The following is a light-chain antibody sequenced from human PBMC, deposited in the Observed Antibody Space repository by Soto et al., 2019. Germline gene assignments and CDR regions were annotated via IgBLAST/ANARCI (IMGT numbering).Light chain of an antibody. Sequence: QSALTKPPAAYGYPGQSVTISCTGTSSDFGGYNYVSWYQQHPGKAPKLMIYEVSTRRSGVPDRFSGSKSGNTASLTVAGLQAEDEADYYCSSSAGSNNLVFGGGTKLTVL. V-gene: IGLV2-8*01. CDR2: EVS. CDR1: SSDFGGYNY. J-gene: IGLJ3*02. CDR3: SSSAGSNNLV.